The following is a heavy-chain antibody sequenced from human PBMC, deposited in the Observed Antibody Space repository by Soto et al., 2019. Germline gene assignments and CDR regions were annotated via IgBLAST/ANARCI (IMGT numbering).Heavy chain of an antibody. V-gene: IGHV1-69*02. D-gene: IGHD5-18*01. Sequence: SVKVSCKASGGTFSSYTISWVRQAPGQGLEWMGRIIPILGIANYAQKFQGRVTITADKSTSTAYMELSSLRSEDAAVYYCASSGYSYGQHPNWFDPWGQGTLVTVSS. CDR1: GGTFSSYT. J-gene: IGHJ5*02. CDR3: ASSGYSYGQHPNWFDP. CDR2: IIPILGIA.